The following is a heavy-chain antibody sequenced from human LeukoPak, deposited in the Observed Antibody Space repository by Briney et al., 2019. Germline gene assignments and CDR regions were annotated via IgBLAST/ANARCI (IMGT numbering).Heavy chain of an antibody. CDR2: IYHSGST. D-gene: IGHD7-27*01. CDR3: ARGSRGDGAAFDI. V-gene: IGHV4-30-2*01. J-gene: IGHJ3*02. Sequence: SETLSLTCTVSGGSISSGGYYWSWIRQPPGKGLEWIGYIYHSGSTYYNPSLKSRVTISVDTSKNQFSLKLISVTAADTAVYYCARGSRGDGAAFDIWGQGTMVTVSS. CDR1: GGSISSGGYY.